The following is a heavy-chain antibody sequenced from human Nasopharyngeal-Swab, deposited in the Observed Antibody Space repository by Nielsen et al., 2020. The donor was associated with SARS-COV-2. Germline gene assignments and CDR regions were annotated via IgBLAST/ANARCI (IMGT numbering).Heavy chain of an antibody. CDR2: INHSGST. V-gene: IGHV4-34*01. J-gene: IGHJ3*02. Sequence: GSLRLSCAVYGGSFSGYYWSWIRQPPGKGLEWIGEINHSGSTNYNPSLKSRVTISVDTSKNQFSLKLSSVTAADTAVYYCARHRGYYYGSGSYPSHAFDIWGQGTMVTVSS. D-gene: IGHD3-10*01. CDR3: ARHRGYYYGSGSYPSHAFDI. CDR1: GGSFSGYY.